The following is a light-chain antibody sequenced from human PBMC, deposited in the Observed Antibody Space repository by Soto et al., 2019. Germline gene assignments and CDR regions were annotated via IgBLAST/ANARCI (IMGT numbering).Light chain of an antibody. CDR2: EVS. Sequence: QSALTQPPSASGSLGQSVTISCTGTSSDVGSYDYVSWYQQHPGKAPKFIIYEVSKRPSGVPDRFSGSKSGDTASLTVSGLQAEDEADYYCSSYAGSNNLVFGGGTKVIVL. V-gene: IGLV2-8*01. CDR1: SSDVGSYDY. CDR3: SSYAGSNNLV. J-gene: IGLJ3*02.